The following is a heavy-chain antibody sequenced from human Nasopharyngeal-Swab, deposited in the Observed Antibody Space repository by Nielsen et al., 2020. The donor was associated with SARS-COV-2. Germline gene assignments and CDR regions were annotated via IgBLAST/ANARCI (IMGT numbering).Heavy chain of an antibody. CDR3: ASRYCTNGVCYVDY. CDR2: IHPNSGGT. Sequence: ASVKVSCKASGYTFTGYYMHWVRQAPGQGLEWMGWIHPNSGGTNYAQKFQGRVTMTRDTSISTAYMELSRLRSDDTAVYYCASRYCTNGVCYVDYWGQGTLVTVSS. V-gene: IGHV1-2*02. CDR1: GYTFTGYY. D-gene: IGHD2-8*01. J-gene: IGHJ4*02.